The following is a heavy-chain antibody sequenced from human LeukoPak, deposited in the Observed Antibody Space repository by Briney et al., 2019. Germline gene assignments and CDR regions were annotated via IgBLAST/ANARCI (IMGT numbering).Heavy chain of an antibody. CDR1: GFTVSSNY. Sequence: GGSLRLSCAASGFTVSSNYMSWVRQAPGKGLEWVSVIYSGGSTYYADSVKGRFTISRDNSKNTLYHQMNSLRAEDTAVYYCASRYYYDSSGYVYWGQGTLVTVSS. V-gene: IGHV3-66*01. J-gene: IGHJ4*02. CDR3: ASRYYYDSSGYVY. CDR2: IYSGGST. D-gene: IGHD3-22*01.